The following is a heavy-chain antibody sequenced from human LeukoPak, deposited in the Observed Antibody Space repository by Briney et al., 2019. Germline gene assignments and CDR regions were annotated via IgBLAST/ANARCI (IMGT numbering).Heavy chain of an antibody. CDR3: AKVIREVDMSHDY. D-gene: IGHD5-24*01. V-gene: IGHV3-53*01. CDR2: TYSGGST. J-gene: IGHJ4*02. Sequence: GGSLRLSCAASGFSVTTSYMSWVRQAPGKGLEWVSVTYSGGSTSHADSVKGRFTISRDNSKNTLYLQMNSLRAEDTAVYYCAKVIREVDMSHDYWGQGALVTVSS. CDR1: GFSVTTSY.